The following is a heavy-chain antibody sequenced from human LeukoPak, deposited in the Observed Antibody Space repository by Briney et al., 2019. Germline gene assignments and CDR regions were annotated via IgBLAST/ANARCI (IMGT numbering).Heavy chain of an antibody. CDR1: GRSISSGCYS. J-gene: IGHJ5*02. D-gene: IGHD4-17*01. Sequence: SETLSLTCTVSGRSISSGCYSWGWIRQPPGKGLEWIGHIYHSGSTYYNPSLKSRVTISVDRSKNQFSLKLSSVTAEDTAVYYCARADYGDYSRWFDPWGQGTLVTVSS. CDR3: ARADYGDYSRWFDP. CDR2: IYHSGST. V-gene: IGHV4-30-2*01.